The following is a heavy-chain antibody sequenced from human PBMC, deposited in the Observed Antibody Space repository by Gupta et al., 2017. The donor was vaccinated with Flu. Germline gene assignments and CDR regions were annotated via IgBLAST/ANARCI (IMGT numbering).Heavy chain of an antibody. Sequence: QLQLQESGPGLVKPSETLSLTCAVSGGSISSSNYYWGWIRQPPGKGLEWIGNIYYSGSTYYNPSFKSRVTISVDTSKNHFSLKLNSVTAADTAVYYWARFAVPYNWFDPWGQGTLVTVSS. CDR3: ARFAVPYNWFDP. D-gene: IGHD6-19*01. CDR1: GGSISSSNYY. V-gene: IGHV4-39*02. J-gene: IGHJ5*02. CDR2: IYYSGST.